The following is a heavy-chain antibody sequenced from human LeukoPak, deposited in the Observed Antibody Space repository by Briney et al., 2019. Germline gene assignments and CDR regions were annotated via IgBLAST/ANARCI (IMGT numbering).Heavy chain of an antibody. CDR2: IYNSGTT. Sequence: PSETLSLTCTVSGDSISRSSYYWGWIRRSPGKGLEWIGSIYNSGTTHYNPSLKSRVTISVDTSKSQFSLKLRSVTAANTAVYYCARDSGIKVDTIPKPGELVYWAQGPLVPVPS. J-gene: IGHJ4*02. V-gene: IGHV4-39*07. D-gene: IGHD5-12*01. CDR3: ARDSGIKVDTIPKPGELVY. CDR1: GDSISRSSYY.